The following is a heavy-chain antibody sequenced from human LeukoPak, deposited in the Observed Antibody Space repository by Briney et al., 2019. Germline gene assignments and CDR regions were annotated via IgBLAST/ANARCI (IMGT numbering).Heavy chain of an antibody. CDR2: ISAYNGIT. J-gene: IGHJ3*02. D-gene: IGHD6-13*01. CDR1: GYTFTSYG. Sequence: GASVKVSCKASGYTFTSYGISWVRQAPGQGLEWMGWISAYNGITNYAQKLQGRVTMTTDTSTSTAYMELRSLRSDDTAVYYCARALAAAGLDAFDIWGQGTMVTVSS. CDR3: ARALAAAGLDAFDI. V-gene: IGHV1-18*01.